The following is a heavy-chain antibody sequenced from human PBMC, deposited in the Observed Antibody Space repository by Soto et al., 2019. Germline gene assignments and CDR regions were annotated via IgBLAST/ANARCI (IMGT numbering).Heavy chain of an antibody. CDR2: IYYSGST. J-gene: IGHJ5*02. D-gene: IGHD2-15*01. CDR1: GGSISSYY. Sequence: SETLSLTCTVSGGSISSYYWSWIRQPPGKGLEWIGYIYYSGSTNYNPSLKSRVTISVDTSKNQFSLKLSSVTAADTAVYYCARTGYCSGGSCPGLGFAPWGQGTLVTVSS. V-gene: IGHV4-59*01. CDR3: ARTGYCSGGSCPGLGFAP.